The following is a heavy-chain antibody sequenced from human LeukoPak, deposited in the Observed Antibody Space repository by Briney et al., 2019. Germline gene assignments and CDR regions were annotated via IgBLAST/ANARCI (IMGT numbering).Heavy chain of an antibody. CDR1: GFTFSSYA. J-gene: IGHJ6*02. D-gene: IGHD2-2*01. V-gene: IGHV3-23*01. CDR2: ISGSGGST. CDR3: AKAAYCSSTSCSDEYYYYYYGMDV. Sequence: GGSLRLSCAASGFTFSSYAMSWVRQAPGKGLEWVSAISGSGGSTYYADSVKGRFAISRDNSKNTLYLQMNSLRAEDTAVYYYAKAAYCSSTSCSDEYYYYYYGMDVWGQGTTVTVSS.